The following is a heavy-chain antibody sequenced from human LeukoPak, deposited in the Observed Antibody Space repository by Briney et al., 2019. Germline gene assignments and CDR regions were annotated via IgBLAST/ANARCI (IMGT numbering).Heavy chain of an antibody. CDR3: ARGRGGATVTTGSDY. J-gene: IGHJ4*02. D-gene: IGHD4-17*01. V-gene: IGHV4-34*01. CDR2: INHSGST. Sequence: PSETLSLTCAVYGGSFSGYYWSWIRQPPGKGLEWIGEINHSGSTNYNPSLKSRVTISVDTSRNQFSLKLSSVTAADTAVYYCARGRGGATVTTGSDYWGQGTLVTVSS. CDR1: GGSFSGYY.